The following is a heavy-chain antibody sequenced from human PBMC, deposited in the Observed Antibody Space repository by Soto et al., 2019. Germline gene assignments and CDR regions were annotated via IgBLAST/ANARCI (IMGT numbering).Heavy chain of an antibody. D-gene: IGHD3-9*01. CDR3: ATDQYYDILTGYYRDY. J-gene: IGHJ4*02. V-gene: IGHV1-24*01. Sequence: GASVKVSCKVSGYTITELSMHWVRQDPGKGLEWMGGFDPEDGETIYAQKFQGRVTMTEDTSTDTAYMELSSLRSEDTAVYYCATDQYYDILTGYYRDYWGQGTLVTVSS. CDR2: FDPEDGET. CDR1: GYTITELS.